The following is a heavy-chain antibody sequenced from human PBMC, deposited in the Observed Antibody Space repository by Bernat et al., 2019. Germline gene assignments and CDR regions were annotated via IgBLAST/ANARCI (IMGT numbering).Heavy chain of an antibody. Sequence: QVQVVQSGAEVKKPGASVKVSCKASGYIFIGYYMHWVRQAPGQGLEWMGWINPNSGGIKYAQKFQGRVTITRGTSISRAYMEVSKLRADDTAVYYCARGPAGYNDSSDYCLGAFDVWGQGTMVTVSS. V-gene: IGHV1-2*02. CDR3: ARGPAGYNDSSDYCLGAFDV. CDR1: GYIFIGYY. J-gene: IGHJ3*01. CDR2: INPNSGGI. D-gene: IGHD3-22*01.